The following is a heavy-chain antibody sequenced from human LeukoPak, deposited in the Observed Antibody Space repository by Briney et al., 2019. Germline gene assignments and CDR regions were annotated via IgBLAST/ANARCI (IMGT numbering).Heavy chain of an antibody. CDR2: IYYSGST. Sequence: SETLSLTCTVSGGSISTYYWSWIRQTPGKGLEWIGYIYYSGSTNYNPSLKSRVTISVDTSKNQFSLKPSSVTAADTAVYYCARGDSSGYYAWFDPWGQGTLVTVSS. CDR3: ARGDSSGYYAWFDP. CDR1: GGSISTYY. D-gene: IGHD3-22*01. J-gene: IGHJ5*02. V-gene: IGHV4-59*01.